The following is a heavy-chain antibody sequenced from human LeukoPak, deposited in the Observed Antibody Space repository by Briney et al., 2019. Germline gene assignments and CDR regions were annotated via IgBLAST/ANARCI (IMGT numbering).Heavy chain of an antibody. CDR3: AKGYSHFDY. V-gene: IGHV3-23*01. D-gene: IGHD5-12*01. Sequence: GGSLRLSCAASGFTFSSYAMTWVRQAPGKGLEWVSTISVSGGSSYYDDSVKGRVTISRDSSKNTLSLQMNSLRAEDTAVYYCAKGYSHFDYWGQGTLVTVSS. CDR2: ISVSGGSS. J-gene: IGHJ4*02. CDR1: GFTFSSYA.